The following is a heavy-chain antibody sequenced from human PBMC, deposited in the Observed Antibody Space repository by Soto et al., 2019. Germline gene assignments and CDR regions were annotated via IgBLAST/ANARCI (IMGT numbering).Heavy chain of an antibody. CDR3: TTDRMAAYYGMDV. D-gene: IGHD6-19*01. J-gene: IGHJ6*02. Sequence: PGGSLRLSCAASGFTFNNAWMSWVRQAPGKGLEWVGRIKSKTDGGTTDYAAPVKGRFTISRDDSKNTLYLQMNSLKTEDTAVYYCTTDRMAAYYGMDVCGQGTTVTVSS. CDR2: IKSKTDGGTT. V-gene: IGHV3-15*01. CDR1: GFTFNNAW.